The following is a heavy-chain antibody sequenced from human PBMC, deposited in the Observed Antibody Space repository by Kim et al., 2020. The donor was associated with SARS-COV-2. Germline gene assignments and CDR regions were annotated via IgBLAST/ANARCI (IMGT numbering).Heavy chain of an antibody. V-gene: IGHV3-33*01. CDR1: GFIFSDYA. Sequence: GGSLRLSCAACGFIFSDYAMHWLRQAPGKGLEWVAMIWHDGTKKFYADSVKGRFTISRDSFRNMLDLQMNSLRDEDTAVYYCARERAMNAFDIWGRGTMVTVSS. CDR3: ARERAMNAFDI. CDR2: IWHDGTKK. J-gene: IGHJ3*02. D-gene: IGHD2-2*01.